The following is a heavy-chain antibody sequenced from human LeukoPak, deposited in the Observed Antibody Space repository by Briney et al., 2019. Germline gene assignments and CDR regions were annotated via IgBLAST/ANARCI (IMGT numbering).Heavy chain of an antibody. CDR2: ISGSGGST. Sequence: GGSLRLSCAASGFTFSSYAMSWVRQAPGKGLEWVSDISGSGGSTYYTDSVKGRFTISRDNSKNTLYLQMNSLRAEDTAVYYCAKDRSCTNNICHGDFDYWGQGTLVTVSS. J-gene: IGHJ4*02. CDR1: GFTFSSYA. V-gene: IGHV3-23*01. D-gene: IGHD2-8*01. CDR3: AKDRSCTNNICHGDFDY.